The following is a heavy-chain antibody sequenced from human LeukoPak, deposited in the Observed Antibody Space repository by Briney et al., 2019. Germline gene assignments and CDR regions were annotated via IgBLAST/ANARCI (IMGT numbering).Heavy chain of an antibody. CDR2: INRHTAGT. CDR3: ASGEHAYYFYYMDV. Sequence: ASVKVSCKASGYTFTGYYIHWVRQAPGQGLEWIGWINRHTAGTNYAQKFQGRVTMTTDTSISTSYMELSRLRVDDTAMYYCASGEHAYYFYYMDVWGIGTTVTVSS. D-gene: IGHD2-21*01. CDR1: GYTFTGYY. J-gene: IGHJ6*03. V-gene: IGHV1-2*02.